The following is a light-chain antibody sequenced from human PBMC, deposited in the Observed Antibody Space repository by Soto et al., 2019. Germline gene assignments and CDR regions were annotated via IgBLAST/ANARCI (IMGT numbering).Light chain of an antibody. Sequence: EIVMTQSPATLSVSPGERATLSCRASQSVSSNLAWYQQKPGQAPRLLIYGASTRATGIPARFSGSGSGTELTVSISSLQSEDFAVYYCQQYNKLAPWAFTFVPGTKVDIK. CDR3: QQYNKLAPWAFT. V-gene: IGKV3-15*01. CDR1: QSVSSN. CDR2: GAS. J-gene: IGKJ3*01.